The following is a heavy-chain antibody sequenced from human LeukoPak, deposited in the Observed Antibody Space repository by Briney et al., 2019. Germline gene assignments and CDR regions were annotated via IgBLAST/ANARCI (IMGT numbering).Heavy chain of an antibody. D-gene: IGHD6-13*01. CDR3: ARGSSSWPYWYFDL. V-gene: IGHV4-59*01. Sequence: KPSETLSLTCTVSGGSISTYYWSWIRQPPGKGLEWIGYIYYSGSTNYHPSLRSRATISVDTSKNQFSLKLSSVAAADTAVYYCARGSSSWPYWYFDLWGRGTLVTVSS. J-gene: IGHJ2*01. CDR1: GGSISTYY. CDR2: IYYSGST.